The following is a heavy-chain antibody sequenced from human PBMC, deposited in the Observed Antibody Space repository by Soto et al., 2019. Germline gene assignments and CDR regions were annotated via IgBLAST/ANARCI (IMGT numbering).Heavy chain of an antibody. D-gene: IGHD1-7*01. CDR1: GFTFSSYA. J-gene: IGHJ3*02. CDR3: VKGGGERWNYVGNAFDI. CDR2: ISSNGGST. V-gene: IGHV3-64D*08. Sequence: GGSLRLSCSASGFTFSSYAMHWVRQAPGKGLEYVSAISSNGGSTYYADSVKGRFTISRDNSKNTLYLQMSSLRAEDTAVYYCVKGGGERWNYVGNAFDIWGLGTMVTVSS.